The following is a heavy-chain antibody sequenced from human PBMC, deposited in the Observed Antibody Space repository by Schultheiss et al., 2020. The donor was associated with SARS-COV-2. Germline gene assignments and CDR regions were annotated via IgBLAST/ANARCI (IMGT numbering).Heavy chain of an antibody. Sequence: ASVKVSCKASGYTFTSYGISWVRQAPGQGLEWMGWISAYNGNTNYAQKLQGRVTMTTDTSTSTAYMELRSLRSDDTAVYYCARLPGWGPYYDFWSGYSTRSYYYYMDVWGQGTLVTVSS. CDR3: ARLPGWGPYYDFWSGYSTRSYYYYMDV. CDR1: GYTFTSYG. V-gene: IGHV1-18*04. D-gene: IGHD3-3*01. J-gene: IGHJ6*03. CDR2: ISAYNGNT.